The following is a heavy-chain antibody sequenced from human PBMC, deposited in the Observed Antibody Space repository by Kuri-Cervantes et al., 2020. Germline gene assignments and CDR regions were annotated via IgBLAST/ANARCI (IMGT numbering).Heavy chain of an antibody. CDR2: ISSSSSTI. J-gene: IGHJ4*02. CDR1: GFTFSSYS. V-gene: IGHV3-48*04. CDR3: ARRTVPLFPSSGWYYFDY. D-gene: IGHD6-19*01. Sequence: GGSLRLSCAASGFTFSSYSMNWVRQAPGKGLEWVSYISSSSSTIYYADSVKGRFTISRDNAKNSLYLQMNSLRAEDTAVYYCARRTVPLFPSSGWYYFDYWGQGTLVTVSS.